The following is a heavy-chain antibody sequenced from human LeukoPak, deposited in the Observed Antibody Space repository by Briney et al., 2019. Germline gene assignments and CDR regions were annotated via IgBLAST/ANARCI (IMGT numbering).Heavy chain of an antibody. CDR1: GFTFSSYG. Sequence: GGSQRLSCAASGFTFSSYGMHWVRQAPGKGLEWVAVISYNGSNKHYADSVKGRFTISRDNSKNTLYLQMNSLRAEDTAVYYCAKVGDGDYVTAFDYWGQGTLVTVSS. CDR3: AKVGDGDYVTAFDY. D-gene: IGHD4-17*01. V-gene: IGHV3-30*18. J-gene: IGHJ4*02. CDR2: ISYNGSNK.